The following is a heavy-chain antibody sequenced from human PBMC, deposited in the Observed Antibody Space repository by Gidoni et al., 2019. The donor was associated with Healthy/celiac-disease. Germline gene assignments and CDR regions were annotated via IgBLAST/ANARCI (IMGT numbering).Heavy chain of an antibody. CDR1: GGSISSYY. D-gene: IGHD3-22*01. CDR3: ARLGVDSSGYPTVDF. Sequence: QVQLQESGQGRVKPSETLSLTCTVSGGSISSYYWSWIRQPPGKGLEWIGYIYYSRSTNYNPSLKIRVPISVDTSKNQFSLKLSSVTAADTAVYYCARLGVDSSGYPTVDFWGQGTLVTVSS. CDR2: IYYSRST. J-gene: IGHJ4*02. V-gene: IGHV4-59*01.